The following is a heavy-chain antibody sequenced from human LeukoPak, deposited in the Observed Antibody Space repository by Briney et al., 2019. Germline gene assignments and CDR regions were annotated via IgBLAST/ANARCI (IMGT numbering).Heavy chain of an antibody. V-gene: IGHV4-31*03. J-gene: IGHJ2*01. D-gene: IGHD3-22*01. Sequence: SQTLSLTCTVSGGSISSGASDWGWIRQHPKRGLEWVGYINHSESTYYNPSLGSRVTMSVDTSKNQFSLKLSSVTAADSAVYYCARAARQGFTMIVVPSFYFDLWGRGTLVTVSS. CDR1: GGSISSGASD. CDR3: ARAARQGFTMIVVPSFYFDL. CDR2: INHSEST.